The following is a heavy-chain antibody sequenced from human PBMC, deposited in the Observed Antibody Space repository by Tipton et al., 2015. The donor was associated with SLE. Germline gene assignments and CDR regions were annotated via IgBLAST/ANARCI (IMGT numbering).Heavy chain of an antibody. D-gene: IGHD3-16*01. CDR3: AGESITFGTDY. J-gene: IGHJ4*02. CDR2: VYHTGRT. Sequence: TLSLTCAVSGYSISSTYSWGWIRQPPGKGLEWIGSVYHTGRTYYSPSLKSRVTISLDMSKNQVSLKLNSVTAADTAVYWCAGESITFGTDYWGQGTLVTVSS. V-gene: IGHV4-38-2*02. CDR1: GYSISSTYS.